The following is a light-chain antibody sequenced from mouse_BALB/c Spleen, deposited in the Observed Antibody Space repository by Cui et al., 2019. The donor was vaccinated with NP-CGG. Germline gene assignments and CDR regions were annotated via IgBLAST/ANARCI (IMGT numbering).Light chain of an antibody. V-gene: IGLV1*01. CDR1: TGAVTTSNY. Sequence: QPVVPQESPSTTSPGETVTLTCRSSTGAVTTSNYANWVQEKPDHLFTGLIGGTNNRAPGVPARFSGSLIGDKAALTITGAQTEDEAIYFCALWYSNHWVFGGGTKLTVL. CDR3: ALWYSNHWV. CDR2: GTN. J-gene: IGLJ1*01.